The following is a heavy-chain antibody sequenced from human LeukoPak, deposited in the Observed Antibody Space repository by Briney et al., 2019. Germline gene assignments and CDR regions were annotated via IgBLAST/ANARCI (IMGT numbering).Heavy chain of an antibody. Sequence: PGGSLRLSCAASGFTFSSYGMHWVRQAPGKGLEWVAFIRYDGSNKYYADSVKGRFTISRDNSKNTLYLQTNSLRAEDTAVYYCAKDSRKNPYYYGMDVWGQGTTVTVSS. V-gene: IGHV3-30*02. CDR2: IRYDGSNK. D-gene: IGHD1-14*01. CDR1: GFTFSSYG. CDR3: AKDSRKNPYYYGMDV. J-gene: IGHJ6*02.